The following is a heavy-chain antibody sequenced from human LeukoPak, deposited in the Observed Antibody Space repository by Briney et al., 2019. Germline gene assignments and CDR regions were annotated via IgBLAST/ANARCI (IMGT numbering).Heavy chain of an antibody. Sequence: ASVKVSCKASGYTFTSYGISWVRQAPGQGLEWMGWISAYNGNTNYAQKLQGRVTVTTDTSTSTAYMELRSLRSDDTAVYYCARDSSSWYFSAEAAFDIWGQGTMVTVSS. CDR1: GYTFTSYG. CDR3: ARDSSSWYFSAEAAFDI. V-gene: IGHV1-18*01. J-gene: IGHJ3*02. D-gene: IGHD6-13*01. CDR2: ISAYNGNT.